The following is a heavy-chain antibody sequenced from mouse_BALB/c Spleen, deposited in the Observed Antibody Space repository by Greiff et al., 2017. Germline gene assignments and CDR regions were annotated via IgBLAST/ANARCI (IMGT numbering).Heavy chain of an antibody. Sequence: QVQLQQSGPGLVQPSQSLSITCTVSGFSLTSYGVHWVRQSPGKGLEWLGVIWSGGSTDYNAAFISRLSISKDNSKSQVFFKMNSLQADDTAIYYCARNRDYYGSSYGWFAYWGQGTLVTVSA. D-gene: IGHD1-1*01. CDR1: GFSLTSYG. J-gene: IGHJ3*01. CDR3: ARNRDYYGSSYGWFAY. V-gene: IGHV2-4-1*01. CDR2: IWSGGST.